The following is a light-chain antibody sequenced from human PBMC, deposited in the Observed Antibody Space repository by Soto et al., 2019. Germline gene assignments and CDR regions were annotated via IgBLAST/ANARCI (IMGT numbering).Light chain of an antibody. J-gene: IGLJ3*02. CDR2: ATD. CDR1: QSNMGSYF. Sequence: QSALTQPPSASGTPGQRVTISCSGIQSNMGSYFVNWYQVFPGTAPKLLIYATDQRPSGVPDRFSASKSGTSASLAINGLQSEDEAEYFCATWDGSLKAHGVFGGGTKLTVL. V-gene: IGLV1-44*01. CDR3: ATWDGSLKAHGV.